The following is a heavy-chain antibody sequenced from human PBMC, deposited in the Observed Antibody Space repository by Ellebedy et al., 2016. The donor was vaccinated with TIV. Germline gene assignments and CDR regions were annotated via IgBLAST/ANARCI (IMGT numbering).Heavy chain of an antibody. Sequence: AASVKVSCKASGFTLTNSAILWVRQPSGHRPDWIGWIAVGGDKTHYAQKFQARVTITRDMSTSTAYMSLSSLRSDETAIYYCAALPTYWGQGTLVTVSS. V-gene: IGHV1-58*02. CDR1: GFTLTNSA. J-gene: IGHJ4*02. CDR3: AALPTY. CDR2: IAVGGDKT.